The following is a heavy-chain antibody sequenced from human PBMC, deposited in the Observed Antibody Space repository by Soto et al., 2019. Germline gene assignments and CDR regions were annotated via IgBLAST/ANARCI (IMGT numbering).Heavy chain of an antibody. V-gene: IGHV3-23*01. CDR3: AKDRLIANSVWDAFDI. D-gene: IGHD2-21*01. CDR2: VGSPGET. J-gene: IGHJ3*02. CDR1: GFIFSNFA. Sequence: EVQLLESGGGLVQPGGSLRLSCAASGFIFSNFAMTWVRQAPGKGLEWVSSVGSPGETFYADSVEGRFAISRDNSKDMVYLQLSSVSAGDTAVYYCAKDRLIANSVWDAFDIWGQGTMVTVAS.